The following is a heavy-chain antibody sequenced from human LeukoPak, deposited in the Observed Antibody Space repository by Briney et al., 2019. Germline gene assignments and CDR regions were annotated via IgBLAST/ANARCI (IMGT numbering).Heavy chain of an antibody. CDR3: ATYNWNTFDYYYMDV. CDR2: FDPEDGET. V-gene: IGHV1-24*01. Sequence: ASVKVSSKVSGYTLTELSMHGERQAPGKGHERMGGFDPEDGETIYAQKFQGRVTMTEDTSTDTAYMELSSLRSEDTAVYYCATYNWNTFDYYYMDVWGKGATVTVSS. CDR1: GYTLTELS. D-gene: IGHD1-1*01. J-gene: IGHJ6*03.